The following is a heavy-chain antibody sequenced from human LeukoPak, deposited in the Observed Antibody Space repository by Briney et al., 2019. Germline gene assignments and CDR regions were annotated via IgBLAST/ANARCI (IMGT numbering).Heavy chain of an antibody. Sequence: GESLKISCKGSGYSFTSYWIGWVRQIPGKGLEWMGIIYPGDSDTRYSRSFQGQVTISADKSISTAYLQWSSLKASDTAMYYCARRGIAARGNYYYYYMDVWGKGTTVTVSS. CDR1: GYSFTSYW. D-gene: IGHD6-6*01. CDR2: IYPGDSDT. V-gene: IGHV5-51*01. J-gene: IGHJ6*03. CDR3: ARRGIAARGNYYYYYMDV.